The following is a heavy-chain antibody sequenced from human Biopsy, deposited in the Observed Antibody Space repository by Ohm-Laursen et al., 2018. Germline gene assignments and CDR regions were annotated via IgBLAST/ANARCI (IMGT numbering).Heavy chain of an antibody. J-gene: IGHJ4*02. CDR3: ARVVRAATGFDQ. CDR2: IWSSGTT. CDR1: GGSISGYY. V-gene: IGHV4-59*01. Sequence: SETLSLTCSISGGSISGYYWNWIRQSPGKGLEWIGYIWSSGTTDYNPSLQSRVSMSLELSTDQFSLKVDSVTAADTAVYYCARVVRAATGFDQWGQGIPVTVSS. D-gene: IGHD1-26*01.